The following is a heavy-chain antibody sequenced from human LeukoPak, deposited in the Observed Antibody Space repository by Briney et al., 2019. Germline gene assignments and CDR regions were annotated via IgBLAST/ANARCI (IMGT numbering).Heavy chain of an antibody. Sequence: GRSLRLSCAASGFTFSSYAMHWVRQAPGKGLEWVAVISYDGSNKYYADSVKGRFTISRDNSKNTLYLQMNSLRAEDTAVYYCARDLEIGSGSYYNFDYWGQGTLVTVSS. J-gene: IGHJ4*02. CDR1: GFTFSSYA. CDR3: ARDLEIGSGSYYNFDY. CDR2: ISYDGSNK. D-gene: IGHD3-10*01. V-gene: IGHV3-30-3*01.